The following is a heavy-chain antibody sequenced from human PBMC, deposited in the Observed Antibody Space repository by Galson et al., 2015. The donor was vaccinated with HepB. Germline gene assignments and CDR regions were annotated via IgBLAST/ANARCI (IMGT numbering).Heavy chain of an antibody. CDR3: AKDRWDLLRMGAFDV. V-gene: IGHV3-9*01. J-gene: IGHJ3*01. CDR1: GFTFDNFA. Sequence: SLRLSCAASGFTFDNFAMHWVRQVSGKGLEWVSGLSWNSGSYGYADSVKGRFTISRDNSKNSLYLQMNSLRPEDTAVYYCAKDRWDLLRMGAFDVWGQGTLVTVSS. D-gene: IGHD2-8*01. CDR2: LSWNSGSY.